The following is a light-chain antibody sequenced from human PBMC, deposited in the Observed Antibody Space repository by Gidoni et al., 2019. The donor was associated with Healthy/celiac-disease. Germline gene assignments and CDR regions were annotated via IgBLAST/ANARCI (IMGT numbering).Light chain of an antibody. CDR1: QSISSW. J-gene: IGKJ1*01. Sequence: DIQMTQSPSTLSASVGDRVTITCRASQSISSWLAWYQQKPGKAPKLLIYDASSLESGVPSRFSGSGSGTEFTLTISSLQPDDFATYYCQQYQTFGQXTKVEIK. CDR3: QQYQT. V-gene: IGKV1-5*01. CDR2: DAS.